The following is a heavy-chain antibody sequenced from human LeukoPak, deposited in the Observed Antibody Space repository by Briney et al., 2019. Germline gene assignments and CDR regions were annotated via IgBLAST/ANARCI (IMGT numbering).Heavy chain of an antibody. CDR2: FNPGNSDT. V-gene: IGHV5-51*01. CDR1: GYTFTSYW. CDR3: AIAADGTGYFGY. D-gene: IGHD6-13*01. Sequence: GESLKISCKGSGYTFTSYWVGWVRQMPGEGLEWMGLFNPGNSDTRYSPSLQGQVTISADRSITTAYLQWGSLKASDTAIYYCAIAADGTGYFGYWGQGILVTVSS. J-gene: IGHJ4*02.